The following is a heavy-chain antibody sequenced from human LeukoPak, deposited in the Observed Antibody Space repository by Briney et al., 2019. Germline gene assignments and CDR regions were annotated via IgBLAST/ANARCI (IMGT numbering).Heavy chain of an antibody. CDR3: TRERYSYGFFDY. CDR1: GFTFSSYS. Sequence: GGSLRLSCAASGFTFSSYSMNWVRQAPGKGLEWVSSITSSSDYIYYADSVNGRFTISRDNAKNSLYLQMNSLRAEDTAVYYCTRERYSYGFFDYWGQGTLVTVSS. D-gene: IGHD5-18*01. J-gene: IGHJ4*02. V-gene: IGHV3-21*01. CDR2: ITSSSDYI.